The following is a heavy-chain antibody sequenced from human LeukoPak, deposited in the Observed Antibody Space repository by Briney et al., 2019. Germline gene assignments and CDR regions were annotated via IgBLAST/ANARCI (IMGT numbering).Heavy chain of an antibody. D-gene: IGHD1-26*01. CDR2: ISSSSSYI. CDR3: ARDSDAWSNWFDT. Sequence: GGSLRLSCAASGFTFSSYSMNWVRQAPGKGLEWVSSISSSSSYIYYADSVKGRFTISRDNAKNSLYLQMNSLRAEDTAVYYCARDSDAWSNWFDTWGQGTLVTVSS. CDR1: GFTFSSYS. V-gene: IGHV3-21*01. J-gene: IGHJ5*02.